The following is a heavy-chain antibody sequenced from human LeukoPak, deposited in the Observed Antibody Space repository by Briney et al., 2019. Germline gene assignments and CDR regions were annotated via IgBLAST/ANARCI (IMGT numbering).Heavy chain of an antibody. CDR2: IYYSGST. CDR3: ARVAEGRTGAKYAFDI. J-gene: IGHJ3*02. D-gene: IGHD7-27*01. CDR1: GGSISSGDYY. Sequence: PSETLSLTCTVSGGSISSGDYYWSWIRQPPGKGLEWIGYIYYSGSTYYNPSLKSRVTISVDTSKNQFSLKLSSVTAADTAVYYCARVAEGRTGAKYAFDIWGQGTMVTVSS. V-gene: IGHV4-31*03.